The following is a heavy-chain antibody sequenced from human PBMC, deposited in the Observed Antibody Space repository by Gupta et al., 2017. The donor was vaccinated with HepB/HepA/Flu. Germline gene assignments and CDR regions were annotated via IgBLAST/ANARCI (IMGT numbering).Heavy chain of an antibody. CDR2: IYWDDDK. CDR3: AHRRWDGYCTSTSCYDAFDV. Sequence: QITLKESGPTLVKPTQTLTLTCTFSGFSLRTDGVGVGWIRQPPGKALEWLAVIYWDDDKNYSPSLKSRLTITKDTSKNQVDLTMTNMDPVGTATYYCAHRRWDGYCTSTSCYDAFDVWGQGTMVTVSS. J-gene: IGHJ3*01. CDR1: GFSLRTDGVG. V-gene: IGHV2-5*02. D-gene: IGHD2-2*01.